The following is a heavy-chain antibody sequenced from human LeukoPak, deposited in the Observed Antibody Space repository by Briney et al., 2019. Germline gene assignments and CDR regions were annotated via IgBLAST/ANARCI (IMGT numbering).Heavy chain of an antibody. CDR3: ARASHYYDSSGYYYGAEFDY. Sequence: SETLSLTCTVSGGSISSSSYYWRWIRQPPGKGLEWIGIIYYSGSTYYNPSLKSRVTISVDTSKNQFSLKLSSVTAADTAVFYCARASHYYDSSGYYYGAEFDYWGQGTLVTVSS. CDR1: GGSISSSSYY. D-gene: IGHD3-22*01. V-gene: IGHV4-39*01. CDR2: IYYSGST. J-gene: IGHJ4*02.